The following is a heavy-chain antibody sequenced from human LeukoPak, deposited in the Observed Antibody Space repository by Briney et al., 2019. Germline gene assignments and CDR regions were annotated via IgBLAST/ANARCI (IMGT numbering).Heavy chain of an antibody. D-gene: IGHD2-15*01. CDR3: ARDGYCSGGSCYYRLFDY. CDR2: IYYSGST. V-gene: IGHV4-59*12. Sequence: SETLSLTCTVSGGSISSYYWSWIRQPPGKGLEWIGYIYYSGSTYYNPSLKSRVTISVDTSKNQFSLKLSSVTAADTAVYYCARDGYCSGGSCYYRLFDYWGQGTLVTVSS. J-gene: IGHJ4*02. CDR1: GGSISSYY.